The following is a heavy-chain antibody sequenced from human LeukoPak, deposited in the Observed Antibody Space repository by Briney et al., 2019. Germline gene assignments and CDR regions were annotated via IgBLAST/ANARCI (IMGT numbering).Heavy chain of an antibody. CDR1: GFTFSGDS. CDR3: ARSLLYDSPDV. Sequence: PGGSLRLSCAASGFTFSGDSRNWGRETPGKGLEWGSSISSSSSYIYYADSVKGRFTISRDNAKNSMYLQMNSLRAEDTAVYYCARSLLYDSPDVWGKGTTVTVSS. CDR2: ISSSSSYI. D-gene: IGHD3-3*01. J-gene: IGHJ6*04. V-gene: IGHV3-21*01.